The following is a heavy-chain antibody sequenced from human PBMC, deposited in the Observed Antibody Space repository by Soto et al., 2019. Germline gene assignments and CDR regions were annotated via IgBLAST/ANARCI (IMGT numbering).Heavy chain of an antibody. CDR3: ARALAERYYDSSGHQFDP. CDR1: GGTFSSYA. D-gene: IGHD3-22*01. J-gene: IGHJ5*02. Sequence: ASVNVSCKASGGTFSSYAISWVRQSPGQGLEWMGGIIPIFGTASYAQKFQGRVTITADESTSTAYMELSSLRSEDTAVYYCARALAERYYDSSGHQFDPWGQGTLVTVSS. V-gene: IGHV1-69*13. CDR2: IIPIFGTA.